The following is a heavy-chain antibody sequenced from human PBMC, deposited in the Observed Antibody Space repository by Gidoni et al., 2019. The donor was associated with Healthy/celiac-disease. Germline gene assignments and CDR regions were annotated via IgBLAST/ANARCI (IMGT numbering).Heavy chain of an antibody. V-gene: IGHV4-61*02. CDR3: ARDSRYSGSYNYYYYGMDV. Sequence: QVQLQESGPGLVKPSQTLSLTCTVSGGSISSGSYYWSWIRQPAGKGLEWIGRIYTSGSTNYNPSLKSRVTISVDTSKNQFSLKLSSVTAADTAVYYCARDSRYSGSYNYYYYGMDVWGQGTTVTVSS. CDR2: IYTSGST. J-gene: IGHJ6*02. CDR1: GGSISSGSYY. D-gene: IGHD1-26*01.